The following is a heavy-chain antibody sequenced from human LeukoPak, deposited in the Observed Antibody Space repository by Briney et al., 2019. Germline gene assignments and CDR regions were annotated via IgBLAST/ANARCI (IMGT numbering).Heavy chain of an antibody. CDR2: ISAYNGNT. J-gene: IGHJ5*02. CDR1: GYTFTNYG. D-gene: IGHD2-2*01. Sequence: ASVKVSCKASGYTFTNYGISWVRQAPGQGLEWMGWISAYNGNTNYAQKLQGRVTMTTDTSTSTAYMELRSLRSDDTAVYYCARTDIVVVPAALNWFDPWGQGTLVTVSS. V-gene: IGHV1-18*01. CDR3: ARTDIVVVPAALNWFDP.